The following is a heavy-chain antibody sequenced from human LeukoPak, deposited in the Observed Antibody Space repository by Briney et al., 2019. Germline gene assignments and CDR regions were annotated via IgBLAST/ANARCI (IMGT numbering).Heavy chain of an antibody. Sequence: GASVKVSCKASGGTFSSYAISWVRQAPGQGLEWMGGIIPIFGTANYAQKFQGRVTITTDESTSTAYMELSSLRSEDTAVYYCARVHDYSNPDSDYWGRGTLVTVSS. J-gene: IGHJ4*02. D-gene: IGHD4-11*01. CDR3: ARVHDYSNPDSDY. CDR1: GGTFSSYA. CDR2: IIPIFGTA. V-gene: IGHV1-69*05.